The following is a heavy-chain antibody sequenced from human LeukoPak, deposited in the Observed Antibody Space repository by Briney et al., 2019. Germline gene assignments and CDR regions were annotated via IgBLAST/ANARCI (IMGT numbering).Heavy chain of an antibody. CDR3: ARDTGYCSGGSPCFDY. Sequence: PGASLRLSCAASGFTFSSYGMHWVRQAPGKGLEWVAFIRYDGSNKYYADSVKGRFTISRDNSKNTLYLQMNSLRAEDTAVYYCARDTGYCSGGSPCFDYWGQGTLVTVSS. CDR2: IRYDGSNK. J-gene: IGHJ4*02. V-gene: IGHV3-30*02. CDR1: GFTFSSYG. D-gene: IGHD2-15*01.